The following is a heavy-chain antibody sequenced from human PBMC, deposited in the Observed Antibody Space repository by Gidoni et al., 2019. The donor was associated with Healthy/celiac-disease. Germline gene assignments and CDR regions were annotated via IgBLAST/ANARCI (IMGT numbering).Heavy chain of an antibody. CDR3: ARGGGSSSSNMAAAGTGGYDY. D-gene: IGHD6-13*01. J-gene: IGHJ4*02. CDR1: GGTFSSDT. V-gene: IGHV1-69*02. Sequence: QVQLVQSGAEVKKPGSSVKVSCKASGGTFSSDTISWVRQAPGQGLEWMGRIHPILGIANYAQKFQGRVTVTADKSTGTAYMGLSSLRSEDTAVYYCARGGGSSSSNMAAAGTGGYDYWGQGTLVTVSS. CDR2: IHPILGIA.